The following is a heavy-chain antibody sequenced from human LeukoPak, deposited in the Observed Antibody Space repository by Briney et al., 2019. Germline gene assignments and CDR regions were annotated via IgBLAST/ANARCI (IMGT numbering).Heavy chain of an antibody. CDR2: ISSSRTTI. J-gene: IGHJ4*02. CDR3: ARAGDFSFKD. D-gene: IGHD3-3*01. V-gene: IGHV3-48*01. Sequence: GGSLRLSCAVSGFTFSIYSMTWVRQAPGKGLEWVSYISSSRTTISYADSVKGRFTISRDNAENSLYLQMNSLRAEDTAVYYCARAGDFSFKDWGQGTLVTVSS. CDR1: GFTFSIYS.